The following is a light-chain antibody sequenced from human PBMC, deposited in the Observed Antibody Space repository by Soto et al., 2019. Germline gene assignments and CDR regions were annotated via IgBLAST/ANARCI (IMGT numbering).Light chain of an antibody. Sequence: QSVLTQPPSVSGAPGQRVTISCTGSSSNIGAVYDVHWYQHLPGTAPKLLIYGNSNRPSGVPDRFSGSKSGTSASLAISGLRSEDEADYYCAAWDDSLSGRVFGGGTKLTVL. CDR2: GNS. CDR3: AAWDDSLSGRV. CDR1: SSNIGAVYD. J-gene: IGLJ3*02. V-gene: IGLV1-40*01.